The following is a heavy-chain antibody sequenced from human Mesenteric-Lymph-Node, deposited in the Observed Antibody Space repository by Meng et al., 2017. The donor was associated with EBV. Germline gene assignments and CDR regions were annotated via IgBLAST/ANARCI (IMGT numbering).Heavy chain of an antibody. D-gene: IGHD3-22*01. CDR3: AREPFFYDSGGRFNN. CDR1: GDSVSSSNC. J-gene: IGHJ4*02. V-gene: IGHV4-4*02. Sequence: QVTRPDSGSGLGKPSWTLRPTCPVSGDSVSSSNCVNWVRPPQGKGLEWVGRIYHSGSTHYNPSLKSRGTISMDKSKNQFSLKLTSLTVADTAVYYCAREPFFYDSGGRFNNWGQGSLVTVSS. CDR2: IYHSGST.